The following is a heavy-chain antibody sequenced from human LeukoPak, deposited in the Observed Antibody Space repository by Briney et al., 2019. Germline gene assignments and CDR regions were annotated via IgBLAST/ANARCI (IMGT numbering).Heavy chain of an antibody. V-gene: IGHV4-31*03. J-gene: IGHJ3*02. CDR1: GASINGGAYY. Sequence: SQTLSLTCTVSGASINGGAYYWSWIRQRPGKGLEWIGYIYYSGSTDYNPSLKSRVTMSVDTSKNQFSLKLTSVTAADTAIYYCARDRLEMATVRGAFDIWGQGRMVIVSS. CDR2: IYYSGST. CDR3: ARDRLEMATVRGAFDI. D-gene: IGHD5-24*01.